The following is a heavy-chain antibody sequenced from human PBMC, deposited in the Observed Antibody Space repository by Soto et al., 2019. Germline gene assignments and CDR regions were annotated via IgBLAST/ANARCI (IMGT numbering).Heavy chain of an antibody. CDR2: INAGYGNT. J-gene: IGHJ4*02. V-gene: IGHV1-3*01. Sequence: AWVKGSCKASGYTFSSYAMHWVRQAPGQRLEWMGWINAGYGNTKSSQKFQDRVTISRDTSASTAYMELTSLRSEDTAVYYCARDTGDGTFDFWGQGTLVTVSS. D-gene: IGHD7-27*01. CDR3: ARDTGDGTFDF. CDR1: GYTFSSYA.